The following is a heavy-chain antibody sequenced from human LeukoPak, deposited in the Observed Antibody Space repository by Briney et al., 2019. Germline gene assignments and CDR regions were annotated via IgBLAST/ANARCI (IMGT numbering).Heavy chain of an antibody. D-gene: IGHD3-10*01. Sequence: PGGSLRLSCAASGFTFSSYSVNWVRQAPGKGLEWVASISSTSTYIYYADSLKGRFTISRDNAKNSLYLPMNSLRAEDTAVYYCARDVYGSGSDPGPADYWGQGTLVTVSS. CDR2: ISSTSTYI. CDR1: GFTFSSYS. CDR3: ARDVYGSGSDPGPADY. V-gene: IGHV3-21*01. J-gene: IGHJ4*02.